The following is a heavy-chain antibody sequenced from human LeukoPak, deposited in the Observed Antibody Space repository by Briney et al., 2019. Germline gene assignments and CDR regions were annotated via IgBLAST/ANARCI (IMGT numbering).Heavy chain of an antibody. D-gene: IGHD2-21*02. CDR1: GFTFSNYW. CDR2: IKPDGSEK. Sequence: GGSLRLSCGASGFTFSNYWMTWVRQAPGKGLEWAANIKPDGSEKFYVDSVKGRFIISRDNAKNSLYLQMNGLRAEDTGLYYCARGYCGGDCFSAPEYWGQGILVTVSS. CDR3: ARGYCGGDCFSAPEY. J-gene: IGHJ4*02. V-gene: IGHV3-7*04.